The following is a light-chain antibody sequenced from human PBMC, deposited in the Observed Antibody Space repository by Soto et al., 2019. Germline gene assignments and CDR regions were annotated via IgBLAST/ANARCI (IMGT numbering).Light chain of an antibody. Sequence: IQLTQSPSSLSASVGDRVTVTCRASQGISSYLAWYQQKPGKAPKLLIYAASSLQSGVPSTFSGSGSGTDFTLTISSLRPEDFAVYYCQQYNNWPRTFGQGTKVEIK. J-gene: IGKJ1*01. CDR3: QQYNNWPRT. CDR1: QGISSY. V-gene: IGKV1-9*01. CDR2: AAS.